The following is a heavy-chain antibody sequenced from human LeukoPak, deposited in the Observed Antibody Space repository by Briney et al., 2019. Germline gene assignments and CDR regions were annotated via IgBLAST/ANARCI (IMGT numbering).Heavy chain of an antibody. J-gene: IGHJ4*02. D-gene: IGHD3-3*01. CDR2: IYYSGST. V-gene: IGHV4-39*07. CDR1: GGSISSSSYY. CDR3: ARGVYDFWSGYYFFDY. Sequence: SETLSLTCTVSGGSISSSSYYWGWIRQPPGKGLEWIGSIYYSGSTYYNPSLKSRVTISVDTSKNQFSLKLSSVTAADTAVYYCARGVYDFWSGYYFFDYWGQGTLVTVSS.